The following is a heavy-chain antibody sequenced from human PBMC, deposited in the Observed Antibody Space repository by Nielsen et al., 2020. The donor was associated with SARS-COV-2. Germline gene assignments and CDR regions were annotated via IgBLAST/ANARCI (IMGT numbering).Heavy chain of an antibody. D-gene: IGHD3-22*01. Sequence: VSVKVSCKASGYTFTSYDINWVRQATGQGLEWMGWMNPNSGNTGYAQKFQGRVTMTRNTSISTAYMELSSLRSEDTAVYYCARGQPRDYYDSSGLPGAYYGMDVWGQGTTVTVSS. J-gene: IGHJ6*02. CDR2: MNPNSGNT. CDR3: ARGQPRDYYDSSGLPGAYYGMDV. V-gene: IGHV1-8*01. CDR1: GYTFTSYD.